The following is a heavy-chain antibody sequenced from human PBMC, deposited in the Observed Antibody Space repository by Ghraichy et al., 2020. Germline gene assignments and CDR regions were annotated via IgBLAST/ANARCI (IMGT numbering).Heavy chain of an antibody. D-gene: IGHD6-13*01. Sequence: SETLSLTCTVSGGSISSSGYYWGWIRQPPGKGLEWIGNIKYSGTTYYNVSLKSRITISIDTSKNQFSLKLSSVTAADTAVYYCARRRGGSSFVDYWGQGSLVTVSS. V-gene: IGHV4-39*01. J-gene: IGHJ4*02. CDR3: ARRRGGSSFVDY. CDR2: IKYSGTT. CDR1: GGSISSSGYY.